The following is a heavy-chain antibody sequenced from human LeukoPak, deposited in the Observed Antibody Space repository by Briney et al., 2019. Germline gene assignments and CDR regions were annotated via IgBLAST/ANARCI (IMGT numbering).Heavy chain of an antibody. V-gene: IGHV3-48*03. CDR3: ARVPGSSGWNYYFDY. Sequence: GASLRLYCAASGFSFDDFAMNWVRQAPGRGLEWVSYISSTGSTVHYADSVKGRFTISRDNAKNSLFLQMNSLRAEDTAVYYCARVPGSSGWNYYFDYWGQGTLVTVSS. J-gene: IGHJ4*02. D-gene: IGHD6-19*01. CDR2: ISSTGSTV. CDR1: GFSFDDFA.